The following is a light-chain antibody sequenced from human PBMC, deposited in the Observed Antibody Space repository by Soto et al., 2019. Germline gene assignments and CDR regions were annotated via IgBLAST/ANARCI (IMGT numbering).Light chain of an antibody. Sequence: QSALTQPRSVSESPGQSVTISCTGTSSDVGGFNYVSWYQQHPGKVPKLMIYDVTKRPSGVPDRFSGSKSGNTASLTISGLQADDEADYYCCSYADSYTSRVFGGGTKVTVL. CDR3: CSYADSYTSRV. J-gene: IGLJ3*02. CDR2: DVT. CDR1: SSDVGGFNY. V-gene: IGLV2-11*01.